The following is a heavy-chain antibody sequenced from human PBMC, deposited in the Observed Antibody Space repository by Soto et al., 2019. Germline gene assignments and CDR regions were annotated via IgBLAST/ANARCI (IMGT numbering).Heavy chain of an antibody. V-gene: IGHV4-34*01. CDR1: GGSFSGYY. J-gene: IGHJ6*02. Sequence: PSETLSLTCAVYGGSFSGYYCSWIRQPPGKGLEWIGEINHSGSTNYNPSLKSRVTISVDTSKNQFSLKLSSVTAADTAVYYCARRKDYYYGMDVWGQGTTVTVSS. CDR2: INHSGST. CDR3: ARRKDYYYGMDV.